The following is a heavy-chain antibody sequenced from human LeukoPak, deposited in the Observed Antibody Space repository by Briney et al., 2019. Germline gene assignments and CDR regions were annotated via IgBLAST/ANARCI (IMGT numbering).Heavy chain of an antibody. Sequence: AASVKVSCKASGGTFSSYAISWVRQAPGQGLEWMGRIIPILGIANYAQKFQGRVTITADKSTSTAYMELSSLRSEDTAVYYCARAERLVVPAVLYYFDYWGQGTLVTVSS. CDR3: ARAERLVVPAVLYYFDY. V-gene: IGHV1-69*04. D-gene: IGHD2-2*01. J-gene: IGHJ4*02. CDR2: IIPILGIA. CDR1: GGTFSSYA.